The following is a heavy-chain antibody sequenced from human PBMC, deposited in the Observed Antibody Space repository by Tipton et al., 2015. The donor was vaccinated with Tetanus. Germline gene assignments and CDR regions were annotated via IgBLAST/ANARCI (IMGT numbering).Heavy chain of an antibody. CDR1: GGSISSGGFS. CDR3: ARGLLKYGDYWAFDI. J-gene: IGHJ3*02. D-gene: IGHD4-17*01. Sequence: TLSLTCAVSGGSISSGGFSWHWIRQPPGKALEWIGHIYDSGSSYSNPSLKSRVTISVDRSKNQFSLSLSSVTAADTAMYYYARGLLKYGDYWAFDIWGQGTMVTVSS. CDR2: IYDSGSS. V-gene: IGHV4-30-2*01.